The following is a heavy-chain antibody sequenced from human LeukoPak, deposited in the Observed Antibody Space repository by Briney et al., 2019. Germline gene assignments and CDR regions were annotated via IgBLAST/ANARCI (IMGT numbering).Heavy chain of an antibody. D-gene: IGHD3-22*01. J-gene: IGHJ6*02. CDR3: ARDGYYYDSSGYYPTYYYYGMDV. Sequence: PSETLSLTCTVSGGSISSYYWSWIRQPPGKGLEWIGYIYSSGSTNYNPSLKSRITISVDTSKNQFSLKLSSVTAADTAVYYCARDGYYYDSSGYYPTYYYYGMDVWGQGTLVTVSS. CDR2: IYSSGST. V-gene: IGHV4-59*01. CDR1: GGSISSYY.